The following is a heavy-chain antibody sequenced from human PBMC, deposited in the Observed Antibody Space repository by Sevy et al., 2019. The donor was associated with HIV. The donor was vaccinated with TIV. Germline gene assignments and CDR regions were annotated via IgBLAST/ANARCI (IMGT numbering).Heavy chain of an antibody. J-gene: IGHJ4*02. CDR1: GFTFSTHW. V-gene: IGHV3-7*03. CDR2: IKEDGSEK. Sequence: GGSLRLSCAASGFTFSTHWMSWVRQAPGKGLEWVANIKEDGSEKYYVDPVKGRFTISRDNAKNSLFLQMNSLRAEDTAVYYCPKDVYWGQGTLVTVSS. CDR3: PKDVY.